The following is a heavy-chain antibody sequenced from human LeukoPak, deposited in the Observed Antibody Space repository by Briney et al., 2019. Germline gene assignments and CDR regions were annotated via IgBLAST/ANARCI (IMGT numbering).Heavy chain of an antibody. V-gene: IGHV4-38-2*02. D-gene: IGHD1-26*01. J-gene: IGHJ4*02. CDR1: GYSISSGYY. CDR2: IYHSGST. CDR3: ARVREARDFDY. Sequence: SETLFLTCTVSGYSISSGYYWGWIRQPPGKGLEWIGSIYHSGSTYYNPSLKSRVTISVDTSKNQFSLKLSSVTAADTAVYYCARVREARDFDYWGQGTLVTVSS.